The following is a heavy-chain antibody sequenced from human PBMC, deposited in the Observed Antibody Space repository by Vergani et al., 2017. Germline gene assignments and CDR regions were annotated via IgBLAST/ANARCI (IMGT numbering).Heavy chain of an antibody. D-gene: IGHD5-12*01. CDR1: GYSFTSYW. Sequence: EVQLVQSGAEVKKPGESLKISCKGSGYSFTSYWIGWVRQMPGKGLEWMGIIYPGDSDTRYSPSFQGQVTISADKSISTAYLQWSSLKASDTAMYYWARLVRSYGGYHKLDYWGQGTLVTVSS. V-gene: IGHV5-51*01. CDR3: ARLVRSYGGYHKLDY. CDR2: IYPGDSDT. J-gene: IGHJ4*02.